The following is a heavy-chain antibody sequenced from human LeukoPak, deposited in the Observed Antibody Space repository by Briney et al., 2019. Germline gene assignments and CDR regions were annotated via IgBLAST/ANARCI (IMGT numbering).Heavy chain of an antibody. CDR3: AREGTAGFGELSI. CDR2: ISSSSSYT. D-gene: IGHD3-10*01. V-gene: IGHV3-11*06. Sequence: GGSLRISCAASGFTFSDYYMSWIRQAPGKGLEWVSYISSSSSYTNYADSVKGRFTISRDNAKNSLYLQMNSLRAEDTAVYYCAREGTAGFGELSIWGQGTLVTVSS. J-gene: IGHJ4*02. CDR1: GFTFSDYY.